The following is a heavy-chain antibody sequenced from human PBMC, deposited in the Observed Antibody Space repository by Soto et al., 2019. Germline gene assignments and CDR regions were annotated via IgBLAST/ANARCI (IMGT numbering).Heavy chain of an antibody. J-gene: IGHJ5*02. CDR2: IYHSGST. CDR1: GYSISSGYY. D-gene: IGHD3-22*01. V-gene: IGHV4-38-2*01. Sequence: PSETLSLTCAVSGYSISSGYYWGWIRQPPGKGLEWIGSIYHSGSTYYNPSLKSRVTISVDTSKNQFSLKLSSVTAADTAVYYCARVPYDTYDGGWFDPWGQGTLVTVYS. CDR3: ARVPYDTYDGGWFDP.